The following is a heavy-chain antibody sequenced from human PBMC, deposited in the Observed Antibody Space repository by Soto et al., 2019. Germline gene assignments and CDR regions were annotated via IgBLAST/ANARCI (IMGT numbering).Heavy chain of an antibody. CDR3: ARDARRRWYVSFYGMDV. CDR1: GFTFSSYA. Sequence: QVQLVESGGGVVQLGRSLRLSCAASGFTFSSYAMHWVRQAPGKGLEWVAVISYDGSNKYYADSVKGRFTISRDNSKNTLYLQMNSLRAEDTAVYYCARDARRRWYVSFYGMDVWGQGTTVTVSS. D-gene: IGHD6-13*01. CDR2: ISYDGSNK. J-gene: IGHJ6*02. V-gene: IGHV3-30-3*01.